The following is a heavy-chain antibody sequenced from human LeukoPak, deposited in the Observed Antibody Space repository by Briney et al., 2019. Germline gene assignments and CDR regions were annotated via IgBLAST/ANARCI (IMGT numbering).Heavy chain of an antibody. CDR1: GFTFSSYS. J-gene: IGHJ3*02. V-gene: IGHV3-48*02. D-gene: IGHD6-13*01. CDR2: ISTSSSNI. CDR3: VRGAAAAVGRVYDI. Sequence: GRSLRLSCAASGFTFSSYSMNWVRQAPGKGLEWVSYISTSSSNIQYADSVKGRFTISRDNAKNSLYLQMNSLRDEDTAVYYCVRGAAAAVGRVYDIWGQGTMVTVSS.